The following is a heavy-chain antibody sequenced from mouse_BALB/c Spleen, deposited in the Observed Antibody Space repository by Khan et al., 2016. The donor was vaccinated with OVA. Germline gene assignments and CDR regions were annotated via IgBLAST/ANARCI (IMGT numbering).Heavy chain of an antibody. V-gene: IGHV1-63*02. CDR3: ARYPRGNYDTMDY. Sequence: VQLQESGAEVVRPGTSVKISCKTSGYTFTNYWLAWLKQRPGHGPEWIGDIFPGGTYTNYNENLKDKATLTADTFSSTAYMQVSSLTSEDSAVYFCARYPRGNYDTMDYWGQGTSVTVSS. CDR1: GYTFTNYW. CDR2: IFPGGTYT. J-gene: IGHJ4*01. D-gene: IGHD2-14*01.